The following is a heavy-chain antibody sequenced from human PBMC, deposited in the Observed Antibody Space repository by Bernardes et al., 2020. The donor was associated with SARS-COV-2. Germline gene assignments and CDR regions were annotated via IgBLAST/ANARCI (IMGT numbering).Heavy chain of an antibody. J-gene: IGHJ3*02. V-gene: IGHV4-39*01. D-gene: IGHD3-16*01. CDR3: ASIRLEGYYDYVWRTDAFDI. CDR2: IYYSGST. CDR1: GGSISSSSYY. Sequence: SETLYLTCTVSGGSISSSSYYWGWIRQPPGKGLEWIGSIYYSGSTYYNPSLKSRVTISVDTSKNQFSLKLSSVTAADTAVYYCASIRLEGYYDYVWRTDAFDIWGQGTMVTVSS.